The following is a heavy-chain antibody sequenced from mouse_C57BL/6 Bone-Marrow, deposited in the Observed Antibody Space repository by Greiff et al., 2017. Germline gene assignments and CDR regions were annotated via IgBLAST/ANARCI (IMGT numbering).Heavy chain of an antibody. CDR1: GYTFTSYW. V-gene: IGHV1-55*01. Sequence: VQLQQPGAELVKPGASVKMSCKASGYTFTSYWITWVKQGPGQGLEWIGDIYPGSGSTNYNEKFKSKATLTVDKSSSTAYMQLSSLTSEDSAVYYCARLFDYWGQGTTLTVSS. CDR2: IYPGSGST. CDR3: ARLFDY. J-gene: IGHJ2*01.